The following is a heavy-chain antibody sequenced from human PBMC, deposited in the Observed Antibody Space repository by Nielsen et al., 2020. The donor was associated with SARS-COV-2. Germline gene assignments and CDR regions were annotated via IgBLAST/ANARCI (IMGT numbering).Heavy chain of an antibody. D-gene: IGHD1-26*01. J-gene: IGHJ6*02. V-gene: IGHV3-9*01. CDR2: ISWNSGSI. Sequence: SLKISCAASGFTFDDYAMHWVRQAPGKGLEWVSGISWNSGSIGSADSVKGRFTISRDNATNSLYLQMNSLRTEDTALYYCANGADYYGMDVWGQGTTVTVSS. CDR1: GFTFDDYA. CDR3: ANGADYYGMDV.